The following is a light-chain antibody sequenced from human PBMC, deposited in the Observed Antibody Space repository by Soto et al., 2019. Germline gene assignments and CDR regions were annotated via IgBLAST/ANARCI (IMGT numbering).Light chain of an antibody. J-gene: IGKJ2*01. V-gene: IGKV3-20*01. CDR2: GTS. CDR1: QSVSRSY. Sequence: EIVLTQSPGTLSLSPGERATLSCRASQSVSRSYLAWYRQKPGQPPRLLMSGTSSRAPGIPERFSGSGSGTDFTLTISRLEPEDFAGYYCQQYGTSPYTFGQGTKLEIK. CDR3: QQYGTSPYT.